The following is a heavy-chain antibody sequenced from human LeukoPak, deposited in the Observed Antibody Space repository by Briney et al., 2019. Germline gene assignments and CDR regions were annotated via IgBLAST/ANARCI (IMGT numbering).Heavy chain of an antibody. Sequence: PSGTLSLTCAVSGGSISSSNWWSWVRQPPGKGLEWIGEIYHSGSTNYNPSLKSRVTISVDKSKNQFSLKLSSVTAADTAVYYCARDVQWAVRGVNPTETAPYYFDYWGQGTLVTVSS. D-gene: IGHD3-10*01. CDR2: IYHSGST. CDR3: ARDVQWAVRGVNPTETAPYYFDY. CDR1: GGSISSSNW. V-gene: IGHV4-4*02. J-gene: IGHJ4*02.